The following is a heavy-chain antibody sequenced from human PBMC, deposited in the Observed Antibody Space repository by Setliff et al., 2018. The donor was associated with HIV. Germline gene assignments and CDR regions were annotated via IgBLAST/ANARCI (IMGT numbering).Heavy chain of an antibody. CDR2: INGGSGKI. D-gene: IGHD5-12*01. V-gene: IGHV1-3*01. CDR3: ARGPLYGYDRGYFDY. CDR1: GYTFSTSG. J-gene: IGHJ4*02. Sequence: ASVKVSCKASGYTFSTSGMHWMRQAPGQRLEWMGCINGGSGKIEYSQKFQDRLTITADESTTTVYMDMSSLRSEDTAQYCCARGPLYGYDRGYFDYWGQGTLVTVSS.